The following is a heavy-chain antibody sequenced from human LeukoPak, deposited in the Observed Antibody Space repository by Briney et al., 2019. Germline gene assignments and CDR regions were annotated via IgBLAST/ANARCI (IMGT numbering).Heavy chain of an antibody. Sequence: PGGSLRLSCAASGFDLNTYEMNWVRQAPGKGLEWIADITISSHTKNYADSVKGRFTISRDNAGTSLYLQMNSLRVEDTGVYYCARDTYYDISGYPSWFDPWGQGTLVTVSS. CDR1: GFDLNTYE. J-gene: IGHJ5*02. CDR2: ITISSHTK. D-gene: IGHD3-22*01. CDR3: ARDTYYDISGYPSWFDP. V-gene: IGHV3-48*03.